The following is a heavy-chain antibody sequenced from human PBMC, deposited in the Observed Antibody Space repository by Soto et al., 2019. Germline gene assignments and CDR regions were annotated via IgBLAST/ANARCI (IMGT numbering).Heavy chain of an antibody. CDR3: ARDYCSSTSCYWRYYYYGMDV. V-gene: IGHV3-21*01. D-gene: IGHD2-2*01. J-gene: IGHJ6*02. CDR2: ISSSSSYI. Sequence: GGSLRLSCAASGFTFSSYSMNWVRQAPGKGLEWVSSISSSSSYIYYADSVKGRFTMCRDNAKNSLYLQMNSLRAEDTAVYYCARDYCSSTSCYWRYYYYGMDVWGQGTTVTVSS. CDR1: GFTFSSYS.